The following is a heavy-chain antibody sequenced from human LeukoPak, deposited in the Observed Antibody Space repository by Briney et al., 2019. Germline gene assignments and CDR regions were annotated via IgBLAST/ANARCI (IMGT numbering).Heavy chain of an antibody. D-gene: IGHD2-2*02. V-gene: IGHV1-2*02. J-gene: IGHJ6*03. CDR3: AAQCNDGFCYKRDYMDV. CDR1: KNMFTGYF. Sequence: EASVKVSCKTSKNMFTGYFMHWVRQAPGQGLEWIGWINPNSGGTLFARRFQGRGTMTRDTSIGATYMEVSRLTTDDTALYYCAAQCNDGFCYKRDYMDVWSKGNMVIVSS. CDR2: INPNSGGT.